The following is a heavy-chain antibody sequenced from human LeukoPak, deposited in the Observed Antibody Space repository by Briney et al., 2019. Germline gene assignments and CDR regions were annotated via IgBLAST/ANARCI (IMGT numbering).Heavy chain of an antibody. D-gene: IGHD1-20*01. J-gene: IGHJ4*02. Sequence: GGSLRLSCAASGFTISDYWMSWVRQAPGKGLEWVANIKEDGSEKYYVASVKGRFTISRDNAKNSMYLQMNSLRAEDTAVYYCAKLSNWNETFWGQGTLVTVSS. CDR3: AKLSNWNETF. V-gene: IGHV3-7*05. CDR2: IKEDGSEK. CDR1: GFTISDYW.